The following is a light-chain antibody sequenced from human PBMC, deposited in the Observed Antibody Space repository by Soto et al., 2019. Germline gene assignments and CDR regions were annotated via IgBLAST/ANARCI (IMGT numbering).Light chain of an antibody. Sequence: QSLLAQPPSVSGAPGQRVTISCTGSSSNIGAGYDVHWYQQRPGTAPKLLIFGNINRPSGVPDRFSGSKSGTSASLAITGLQAEDESDYYCQSYDSTLSARYVFGTGTKVTVL. V-gene: IGLV1-40*01. CDR1: SSNIGAGYD. J-gene: IGLJ1*01. CDR3: QSYDSTLSARYV. CDR2: GNI.